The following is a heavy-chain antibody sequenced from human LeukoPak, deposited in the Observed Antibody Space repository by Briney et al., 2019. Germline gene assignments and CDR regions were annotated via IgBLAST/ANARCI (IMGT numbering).Heavy chain of an antibody. Sequence: PGGSLRLSCATSGFIFSGYYMSWIRQAPGKGLEWVSYISGSGNDISYADSVKGRFTISRDNAKGSLYLQMNSLRAADTAVYYCARAIGDYWGQGTLVTVSS. CDR2: ISGSGNDI. D-gene: IGHD2-21*01. CDR1: GFIFSGYY. V-gene: IGHV3-11*01. J-gene: IGHJ4*02. CDR3: ARAIGDY.